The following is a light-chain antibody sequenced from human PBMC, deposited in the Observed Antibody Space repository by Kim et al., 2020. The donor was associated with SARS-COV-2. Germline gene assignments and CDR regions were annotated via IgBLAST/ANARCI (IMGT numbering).Light chain of an antibody. CDR2: EVN. V-gene: IGLV2-23*02. CDR3: CSYATSSTWL. Sequence: QSALTQPASVSGSPGQSITISCTGTSSDVGSYNLVSWYQQHPGKAPKLMIYEVNTRPSGVSNRFSGSKSGNTASLTISGLQVEDGADYYCCSYATSSTWLFGGGTQLTVL. CDR1: SSDVGSYNL. J-gene: IGLJ3*02.